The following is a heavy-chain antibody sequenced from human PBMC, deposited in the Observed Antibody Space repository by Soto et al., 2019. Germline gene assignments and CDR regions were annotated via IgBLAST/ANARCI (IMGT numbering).Heavy chain of an antibody. CDR2: IRYDGSIK. CDR1: GVTFSAYG. V-gene: IGHV3-33*01. CDR3: ARLRSDFYYEMDV. D-gene: IGHD4-17*01. J-gene: IGHJ6*02. Sequence: SRSLSCTASGVTFSAYGMHWVHQAPGKGLEWVAFIRYDGSIKYYEDSMKGRCTISRDNSKNTLYLQVNTLRAADTAVYYCARLRSDFYYEMDVWGQGTTVTVAS.